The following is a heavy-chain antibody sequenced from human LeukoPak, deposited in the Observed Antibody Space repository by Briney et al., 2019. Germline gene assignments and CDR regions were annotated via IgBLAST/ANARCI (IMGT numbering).Heavy chain of an antibody. Sequence: GGSLRLSCAASGFTFSNYWMSWVRQAPGKGLEWVANIKQDGSEKYYVDSVKGRFTISRDNAKNSLYLQMNGPRAEESAVYYCARDILGWLVDYWGQGTLVTVSS. CDR1: GFTFSNYW. J-gene: IGHJ4*02. CDR2: IKQDGSEK. CDR3: ARDILGWLVDY. D-gene: IGHD6-19*01. V-gene: IGHV3-7*01.